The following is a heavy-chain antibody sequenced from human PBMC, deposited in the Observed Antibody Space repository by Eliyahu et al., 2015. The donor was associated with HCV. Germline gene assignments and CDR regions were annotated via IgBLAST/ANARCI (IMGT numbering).Heavy chain of an antibody. CDR3: ARAKRTTVVTPRYFDL. J-gene: IGHJ2*01. CDR1: GGSFSGYY. Sequence: QVQLQQWGAGLLKPSETLSLTCAVYGGSFSGYYWGWIRQPPGKGLEWIGEINHSGSTNYNPSLKSRVTISVDTSKNQFSLKLSSVTAADTAVYYCARAKRTTVVTPRYFDLWGRGTLVTVSS. D-gene: IGHD4-23*01. V-gene: IGHV4-34*01. CDR2: INHSGST.